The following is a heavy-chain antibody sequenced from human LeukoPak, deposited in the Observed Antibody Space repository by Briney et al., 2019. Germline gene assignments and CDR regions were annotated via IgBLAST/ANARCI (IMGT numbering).Heavy chain of an antibody. V-gene: IGHV1-2*07. J-gene: IGHJ4*02. Sequence: ASVTVSFKASGSSFTTYWIHWVRQAPGQGLEWMGCMNTDSGVTGYAYTFQGRVTMTRYTSINTAYMHLSSLRPDDTAVYVCAREPGYRHPDYWGQGTLVTVPS. CDR1: GSSFTTYW. CDR2: MNTDSGVT. CDR3: AREPGYRHPDY. D-gene: IGHD5-12*01.